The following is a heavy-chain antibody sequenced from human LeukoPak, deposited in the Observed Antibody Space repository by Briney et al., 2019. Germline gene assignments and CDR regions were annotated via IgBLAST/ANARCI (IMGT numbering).Heavy chain of an antibody. CDR3: ARDTSSGYSFDY. D-gene: IGHD3-22*01. Sequence: SETLSLTCTVSGGSISSSSYYWGWIRQPPGKGLEWIGSIYYSGSTYYNPSLKRRVTIPVDTSKNQFSLKLSSVTAADTAVYYCARDTSSGYSFDYWGQGTLVTVSS. CDR2: IYYSGST. J-gene: IGHJ4*02. CDR1: GGSISSSSYY. V-gene: IGHV4-39*07.